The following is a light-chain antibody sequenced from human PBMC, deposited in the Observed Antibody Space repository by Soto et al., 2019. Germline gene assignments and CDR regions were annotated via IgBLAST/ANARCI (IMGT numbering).Light chain of an antibody. J-gene: IGLJ2*01. Sequence: QSALTQPASVSGSPGQSITISCTGTSSDVGAYKYVYWYQHHPGRAPKLMIFEVSNRPSGVSDRFSGSKSENTASLTISGLQAEDEADYYCGSYSSSTSRLSFGGGTKLTVL. V-gene: IGLV2-14*01. CDR3: GSYSSSTSRLS. CDR2: EVS. CDR1: SSDVGAYKY.